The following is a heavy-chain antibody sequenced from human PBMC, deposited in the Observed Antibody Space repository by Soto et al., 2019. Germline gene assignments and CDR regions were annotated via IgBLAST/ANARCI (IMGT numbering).Heavy chain of an antibody. CDR1: GFTFSSYS. V-gene: IGHV3-21*04. CDR3: ARENWSGYYTGGGMDV. CDR2: ISSSSSYI. D-gene: IGHD3-3*01. J-gene: IGHJ6*02. Sequence: PGGSLRLSCAASGFTFSSYSMNWVRQAPGKGLEWVSSISSSSSYIYYADSVKGRFTISRDNSKNTLYLQMNSLRAEDTAVYYSARENWSGYYTGGGMDVWGQGTTVTVSS.